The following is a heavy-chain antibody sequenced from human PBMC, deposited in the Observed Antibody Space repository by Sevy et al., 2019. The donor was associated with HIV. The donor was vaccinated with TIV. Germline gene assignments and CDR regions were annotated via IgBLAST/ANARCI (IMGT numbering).Heavy chain of an antibody. Sequence: GGSLRLSCAASGFTFSSYAMSWVRQAPGKGLEWVSSISGSGGSTYYADSLKGQFTISRDNSKNRLYRQVTSLRVEDTAVYYCAKNPGVGSYYYMDVWGKGTTVTVSS. CDR2: ISGSGGST. CDR1: GFTFSSYA. V-gene: IGHV3-23*01. J-gene: IGHJ6*03. D-gene: IGHD1-26*01. CDR3: AKNPGVGSYYYMDV.